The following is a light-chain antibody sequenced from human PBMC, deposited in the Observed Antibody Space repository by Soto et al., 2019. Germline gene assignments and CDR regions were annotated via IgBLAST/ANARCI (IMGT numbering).Light chain of an antibody. J-gene: IGKJ1*01. V-gene: IGKV3-20*01. CDR2: GAS. CDR3: QQYDGGWT. Sequence: EIVLTQSPGTLSLSPGERATLSRRASQSISGTFLAWYQHKPGQAPRVLIYGASRRATGIPDRFSGSGSGTDFTLTISRLEPEDFALYYCQQYDGGWTFGQGTKVEMK. CDR1: QSISGTF.